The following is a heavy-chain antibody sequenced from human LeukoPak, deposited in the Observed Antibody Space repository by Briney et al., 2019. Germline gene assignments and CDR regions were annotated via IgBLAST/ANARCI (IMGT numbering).Heavy chain of an antibody. J-gene: IGHJ4*02. CDR1: GGSISSTNYY. CDR3: ARVGGYYSGSGSYYNTPFDC. D-gene: IGHD3-10*01. CDR2: IYYSGTT. V-gene: IGHV4-39*07. Sequence: ETLSLTCTVSGGSISSTNYYWGWIRQPPEKGLEWTANIYYSGTTYYNPSLKSRVTISIDTSKNQFSLKLNSVTAADTAVYYCARVGGYYSGSGSYYNTPFDCWGQGTLVTVSS.